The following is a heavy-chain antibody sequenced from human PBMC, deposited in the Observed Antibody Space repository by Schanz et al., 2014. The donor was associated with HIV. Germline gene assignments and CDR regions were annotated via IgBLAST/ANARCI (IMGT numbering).Heavy chain of an antibody. V-gene: IGHV3-23*04. D-gene: IGHD3-22*01. CDR3: AKPEYDSRGNSQSHFDY. CDR1: GFTFSRYW. CDR2: ISESGGRT. J-gene: IGHJ4*02. Sequence: EVQLVESGGGLVQPGGSLRLSCAASGFTFSRYWMTWVRQAPGKGLEWVSSISESGGRTYYADSVNGRFTISRDNSKNTLYLQMTTLRIDDTAVYYCAKPEYDSRGNSQSHFDYWGQGTLVTVSS.